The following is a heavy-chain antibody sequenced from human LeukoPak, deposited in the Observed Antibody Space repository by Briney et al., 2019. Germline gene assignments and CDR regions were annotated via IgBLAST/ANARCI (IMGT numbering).Heavy chain of an antibody. CDR3: ARGRNIGGSDFDF. D-gene: IGHD2/OR15-2a*01. CDR1: GGSISGYY. J-gene: IGHJ4*02. Sequence: PSETLSLTCSVSGGSISGYYWSWIRQPPGKGLEWIGYLYDSGGPTYSPSLKSRVTISVDTSKSQFSLKLTSLTAADTAVYYCARGRNIGGSDFDFWGQGTLVTVSS. CDR2: LYDSGGP. V-gene: IGHV4-59*01.